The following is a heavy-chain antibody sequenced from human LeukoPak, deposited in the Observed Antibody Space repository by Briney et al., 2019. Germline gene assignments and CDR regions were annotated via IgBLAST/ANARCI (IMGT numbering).Heavy chain of an antibody. J-gene: IGHJ4*02. CDR2: INHSGST. D-gene: IGHD6-19*01. V-gene: IGHV4-34*01. CDR3: ARRSPYSTGWSSYFDY. CDR1: GFTVSSNY. Sequence: GSLRLSCAASGFTVSSNYMSWVRQAPGKGLEWIGEINHSGSTNYKPSLKSRVTISLDKSRNHFSLKLTSVTAADSAVYYCARRSPYSTGWSSYFDYWGQGALVTVSS.